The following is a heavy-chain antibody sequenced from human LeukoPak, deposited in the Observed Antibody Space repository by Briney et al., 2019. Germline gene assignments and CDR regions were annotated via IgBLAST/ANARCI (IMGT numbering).Heavy chain of an antibody. CDR3: ARDRGSSWGNVDY. CDR1: GFTFSSYS. Sequence: WGSLRLSCAASGFTFSSYSMNWVRQAPGKGLEWVSSISSSSSYIYYADSVKGRFTISRDNAKNSLYLQMNSLRAEDTAVYYCARDRGSSWGNVDYWGQGTLVTVSS. D-gene: IGHD6-13*01. V-gene: IGHV3-21*01. CDR2: ISSSSSYI. J-gene: IGHJ4*02.